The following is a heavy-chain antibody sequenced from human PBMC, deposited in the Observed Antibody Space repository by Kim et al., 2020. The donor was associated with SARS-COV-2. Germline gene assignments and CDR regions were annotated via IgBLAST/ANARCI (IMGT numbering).Heavy chain of an antibody. Sequence: SETLSLTCTVSGGSISSYYWSWIRQPPGKGLEWIGYIYYSGSTNYNPSLKSRVTISVDTSKNQFSLKLSSVTAADTAVYYCARHPLNYYYYMDVWGKGTTVTVSS. CDR3: ARHPLNYYYYMDV. CDR1: GGSISSYY. J-gene: IGHJ6*03. CDR2: IYYSGST. V-gene: IGHV4-59*08.